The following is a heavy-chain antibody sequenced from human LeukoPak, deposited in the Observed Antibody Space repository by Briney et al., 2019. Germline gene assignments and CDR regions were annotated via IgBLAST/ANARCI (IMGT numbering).Heavy chain of an antibody. CDR3: AREYCSSTSCYGSGAFDI. CDR1: GGSFSGYY. V-gene: IGHV4-34*01. CDR2: INRSGST. J-gene: IGHJ3*02. D-gene: IGHD2-2*01. Sequence: SETLSLTCAVYGGSFSGYYWSSIRQPPGKGLEWIGEINRSGSTNYNPSLKSRVTISVDTSKNQFSLKLSSVTAADTAVYYCAREYCSSTSCYGSGAFDIWGQGTMVTVSS.